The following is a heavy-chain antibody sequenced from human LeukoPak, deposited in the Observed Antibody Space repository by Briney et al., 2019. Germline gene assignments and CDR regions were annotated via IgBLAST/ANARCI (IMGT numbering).Heavy chain of an antibody. CDR1: GYTFTGYY. CDR3: ARDPGHDYSNYGGLDY. V-gene: IGHV1-2*02. CDR2: INSNSGGT. Sequence: ASVKVSCKASGYTFTGYYMHWVRQAPGQGLEWMGWINSNSGGTNYAQKFQGRVTMTRDTSISTVYMELTGLTFDDTAVYYCARDPGHDYSNYGGLDYWGQGTLVTVSS. D-gene: IGHD4-11*01. J-gene: IGHJ4*02.